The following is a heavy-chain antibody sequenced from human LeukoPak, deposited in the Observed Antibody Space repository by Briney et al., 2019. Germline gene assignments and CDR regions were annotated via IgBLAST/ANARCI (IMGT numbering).Heavy chain of an antibody. D-gene: IGHD2-2*01. CDR3: AYCSSTTCQWHYYLDH. CDR1: GFTFSSYG. Sequence: PGRSLRLSCAASGFTFSSYGMHWVRQAPGKGLEWVAVISYDGSNKYYADSAKGRFTISRDNSKNTLYLQMNSLRDEDRAVYYCAYCSSTTCQWHYYLDHWGKGTTVTVSS. CDR2: ISYDGSNK. J-gene: IGHJ6*03. V-gene: IGHV3-30*03.